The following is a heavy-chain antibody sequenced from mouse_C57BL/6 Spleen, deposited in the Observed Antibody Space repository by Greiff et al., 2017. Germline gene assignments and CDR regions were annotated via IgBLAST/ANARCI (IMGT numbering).Heavy chain of an antibody. CDR2: IYPGSGST. J-gene: IGHJ3*01. Sequence: VQLQQPGAELVKPGASVKMSCKASGYTFTSYWITWVKQRPGQGLEWIGDIYPGSGSTNYNEKFKSKATLTVDTSSSTAYMQLSSLTSEDSAVYYCARPTAQATWFAYWGQGTLVTVSA. CDR1: GYTFTSYW. V-gene: IGHV1-55*01. D-gene: IGHD3-2*02. CDR3: ARPTAQATWFAY.